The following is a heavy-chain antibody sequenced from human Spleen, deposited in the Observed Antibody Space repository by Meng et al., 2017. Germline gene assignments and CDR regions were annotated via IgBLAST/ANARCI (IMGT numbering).Heavy chain of an antibody. CDR2: ISYDGSNK. D-gene: IGHD3-3*01. J-gene: IGHJ5*02. V-gene: IGHV3-30*01. Sequence: GGSLRLSCAASGFSVSTFEMNWVRQAPGKGLEWVAVISYDGSNKYYADSVKGRFTISRDNSKNTLYLQMNSLRAEDTAVYYCARDRYDFWSGYSNWFDPWGQGTLVTVSS. CDR1: GFSVSTFE. CDR3: ARDRYDFWSGYSNWFDP.